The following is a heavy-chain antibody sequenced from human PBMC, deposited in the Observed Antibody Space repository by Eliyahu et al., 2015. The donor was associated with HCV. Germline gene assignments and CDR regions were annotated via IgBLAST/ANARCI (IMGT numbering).Heavy chain of an antibody. D-gene: IGHD6-19*01. CDR1: GGSITTSY. CDR3: ASGGGGIAVAGTGGWFDP. CDR2: IHYRGST. V-gene: IGHV4-59*01. Sequence: QVQLQESGPGLVKPSETLSLTCTVSGGSITTSYWSWIRQPPGKGLEWIGYIHYRGSTNYNPSLKSRVTISVDTSKNQFSLNLTSVTAADTAVYYCASGGGGIAVAGTGGWFDPWGQGTLVTVSS. J-gene: IGHJ5*02.